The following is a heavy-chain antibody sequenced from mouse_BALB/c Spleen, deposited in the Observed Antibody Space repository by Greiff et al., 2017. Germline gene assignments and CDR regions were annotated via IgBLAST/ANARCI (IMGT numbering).Heavy chain of an antibody. D-gene: IGHD2-1*01. J-gene: IGHJ2*01. V-gene: IGHV1-82*01. CDR3: ARAGWYPDY. CDR1: GYAFSSSW. CDR2: IYPGDGDT. Sequence: QVQLQQSGPELVKPGASVKISCKASGYAFSSSWMNWVKQRPGQGLEWIGRIYPGDGDTNYNGKFKGKATLTADKSSSTAYMQLSSLTSVDSAVYFCARAGWYPDYWGQGTTLTVSS.